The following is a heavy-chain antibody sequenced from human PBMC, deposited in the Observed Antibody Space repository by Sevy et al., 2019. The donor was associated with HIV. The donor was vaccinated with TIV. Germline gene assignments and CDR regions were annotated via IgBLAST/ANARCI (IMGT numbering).Heavy chain of an antibody. CDR3: AGQSLGWYNWFDP. D-gene: IGHD6-19*01. V-gene: IGHV1-2*06. J-gene: IGHJ5*02. Sequence: ASVKVSCKASGYNFDIHWVRQAPGQGLEWMGRVTPNSGATTYAQRFQGRVAMTMDTSSSTAYMELSGLKSDDTAIYYSAGQSLGWYNWFDPWGQGTLVTVSS. CDR1: GYNFD. CDR2: VTPNSGAT.